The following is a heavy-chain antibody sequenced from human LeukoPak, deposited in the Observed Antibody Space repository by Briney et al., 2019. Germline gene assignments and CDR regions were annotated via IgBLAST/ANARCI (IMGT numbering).Heavy chain of an antibody. CDR2: INPNSGGT. D-gene: IGHD2-2*01. CDR1: GYTFTGYY. J-gene: IGHJ6*03. V-gene: IGHV1-2*02. CDR3: AREVGYCSSTSCYGWSIGDYCYYMDV. Sequence: ASVKVSCKASGYTFTGYYMHWVRQAPGQGLEWMGWINPNSGGTNYAQQFQGRVTMTRDTSISTAYMELSRLRSDDTAVYYCAREVGYCSSTSCYGWSIGDYCYYMDVWGKGTTVTVSS.